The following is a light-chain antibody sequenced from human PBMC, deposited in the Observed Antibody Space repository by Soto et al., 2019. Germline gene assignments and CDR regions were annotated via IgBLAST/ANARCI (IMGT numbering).Light chain of an antibody. CDR2: EVN. V-gene: IGLV2-8*01. CDR1: SSDVGGYNY. Sequence: QSVLTQPPSASGSPGQSVAISCTGTSSDVGGYNYVSWYQQHPGKAPKLMIYEVNKRPSGVPDRFSGSKSCNTASLTVSGLQAEDDDDYYCSSDAGSSNVFGTGTKVTVL. J-gene: IGLJ1*01. CDR3: SSDAGSSNV.